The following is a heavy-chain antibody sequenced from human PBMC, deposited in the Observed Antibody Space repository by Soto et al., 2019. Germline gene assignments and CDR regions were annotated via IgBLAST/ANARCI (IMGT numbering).Heavy chain of an antibody. J-gene: IGHJ4*02. V-gene: IGHV1-2*02. CDR2: IDLDIGDT. D-gene: IGHD2-21*02. Sequence: QVQMVQYGAEVKKPGASVKVSCKASGHTFTGHHMHWVRQAPGQGLEWMGLIDLDIGDTKYAQKFQGRVTSTSDTSITTAYMELRGLRSDDTAVYYRALEPTGTAGFDYWGQGTLVTVSS. CDR3: ALEPTGTAGFDY. CDR1: GHTFTGHH.